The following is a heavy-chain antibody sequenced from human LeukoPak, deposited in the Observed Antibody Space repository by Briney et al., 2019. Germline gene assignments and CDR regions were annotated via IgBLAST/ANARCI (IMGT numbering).Heavy chain of an antibody. CDR2: IYNSGTT. CDR1: GGSISSGGYY. Sequence: PSQTLSLTCTVSGGSISSGGYYWSWIRQHPGKGLEWIGYIYNSGTTNYNPSLKSRVTISIDMSRNQFSLKLRSVTAADTAVYYCARDLGNWFDPWGQGTLVTVSS. V-gene: IGHV4-31*03. D-gene: IGHD7-27*01. CDR3: ARDLGNWFDP. J-gene: IGHJ5*02.